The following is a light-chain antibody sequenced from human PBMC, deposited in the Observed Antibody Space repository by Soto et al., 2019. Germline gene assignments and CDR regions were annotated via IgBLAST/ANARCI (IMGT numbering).Light chain of an antibody. CDR1: QSVSSN. CDR2: GAS. CDR3: QQYNNWPQT. Sequence: EIVVTQSPATLSVSPGERATLSCRTSQSVSSNLVWYQQKPGQAPRLLIYGASTRATGIPARFSGSGSGTEFTLTISSLQSEDFAAYYCQQYNNWPQTFGQGTKVEIK. V-gene: IGKV3-15*01. J-gene: IGKJ1*01.